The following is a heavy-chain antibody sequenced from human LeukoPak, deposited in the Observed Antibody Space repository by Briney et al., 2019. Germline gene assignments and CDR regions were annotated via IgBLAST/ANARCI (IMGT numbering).Heavy chain of an antibody. D-gene: IGHD2-15*01. CDR1: GGSISSYY. Sequence: SETLSLTCTVSGGSISSYYWSWTRQPPGKGLEWIGYIYHSGSTKYNPSLKSRATISVDTSKNQFSLKLSSVTAADTAVYYCARKGYCTGGSCYVDYWGQGTLVTVSS. CDR3: ARKGYCTGGSCYVDY. J-gene: IGHJ4*02. CDR2: IYHSGST. V-gene: IGHV4-59*01.